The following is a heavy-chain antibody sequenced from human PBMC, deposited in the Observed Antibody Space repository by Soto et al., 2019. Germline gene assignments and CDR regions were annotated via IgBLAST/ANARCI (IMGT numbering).Heavy chain of an antibody. CDR2: ISSRSSYI. Sequence: PGGSLRLSCAASGFTFSSYSMNWVRQAPGKGLEWVSSISSRSSYIYYADSVKGRFTISRDNAKNSLYLQMNSLRAEDTAVYYCARDLAQGQYYYGSGRNDAFDIWGQGTMVTVSS. CDR3: ARDLAQGQYYYGSGRNDAFDI. J-gene: IGHJ3*02. V-gene: IGHV3-21*01. CDR1: GFTFSSYS. D-gene: IGHD3-10*01.